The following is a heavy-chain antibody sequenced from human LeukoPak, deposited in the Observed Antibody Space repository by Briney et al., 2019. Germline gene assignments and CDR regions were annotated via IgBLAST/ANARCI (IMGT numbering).Heavy chain of an antibody. V-gene: IGHV5-51*01. CDR1: GXSFTSYW. J-gene: IGHJ4*02. CDR3: ARRPNWPYYFDY. CDR2: IHPGDSDT. Sequence: GESLKISCKGSGXSFTSYWIGWVRQMPGKGLEWMGIIHPGDSDTRYSPSFQGQVTISADKSISTAYLQWSSLKASDTAMYYCARRPNWPYYFDYWGQATLVTVSS. D-gene: IGHD7-27*01.